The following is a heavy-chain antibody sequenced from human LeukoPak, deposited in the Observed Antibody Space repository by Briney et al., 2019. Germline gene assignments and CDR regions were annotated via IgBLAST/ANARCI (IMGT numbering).Heavy chain of an antibody. D-gene: IGHD2-21*01. CDR1: GFSFSYYW. CDR3: ARGGSVMFDQ. V-gene: IGHV3-7*03. J-gene: IGHJ4*02. Sequence: GGSLRLSCGASGFSFSYYWMSWARQAPGKGLEWVARVKGDGSEKSHVDSVKGRFTISRDNAKNSLFLQMDNLRADDTAVYYCARGGSVMFDQWGQGTQVTVSS. CDR2: VKGDGSEK.